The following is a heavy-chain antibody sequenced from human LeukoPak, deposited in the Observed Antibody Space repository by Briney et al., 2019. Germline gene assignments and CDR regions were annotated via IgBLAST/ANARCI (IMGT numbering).Heavy chain of an antibody. V-gene: IGHV4-59*01. CDR3: ASYSYYYDSSGYFDY. J-gene: IGHJ4*02. CDR1: GGSISSYY. D-gene: IGHD3-22*01. CDR2: IYYSGST. Sequence: SETLSLTCTVSGGSISSYYWSWIRQPPGKGLEWVGYIYYSGSTNYNPSLKSRVTISVDTSKNQFSLKLSSVTAADTAVYYCASYSYYYDSSGYFDYWGQGTLVTVSS.